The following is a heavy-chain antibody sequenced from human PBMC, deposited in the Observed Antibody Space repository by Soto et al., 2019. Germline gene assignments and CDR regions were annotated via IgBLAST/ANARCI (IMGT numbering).Heavy chain of an antibody. CDR2: IYYTGST. V-gene: IGHV4-31*01. Sequence: QVQLQESGPGLVKPSQTLSLTCTVSGGSISSGDYYWSWIRQHPGKGLEWIGYIYYTGSTYYNPSLTSPLTKSVDTPKNQFSLKLSSVTAADTAVYYCAREATVYYYGMDVWGQGTTVTVSS. D-gene: IGHD4-17*01. J-gene: IGHJ6*02. CDR1: GGSISSGDYY. CDR3: AREATVYYYGMDV.